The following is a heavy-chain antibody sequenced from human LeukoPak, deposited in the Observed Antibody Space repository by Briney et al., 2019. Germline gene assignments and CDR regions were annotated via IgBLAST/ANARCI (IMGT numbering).Heavy chain of an antibody. J-gene: IGHJ4*02. CDR3: AREIRFDY. Sequence: GGSLRLSCAASGFTFSNYWMHWVRQAPGKGLVWVSRINFDGSSTNYADSVKGRFTISRDNAKNTLYLQMNSLRAEDTAVYYCAREIRFDYWGQGTLVTVSS. D-gene: IGHD5-18*01. V-gene: IGHV3-74*01. CDR2: INFDGSST. CDR1: GFTFSNYW.